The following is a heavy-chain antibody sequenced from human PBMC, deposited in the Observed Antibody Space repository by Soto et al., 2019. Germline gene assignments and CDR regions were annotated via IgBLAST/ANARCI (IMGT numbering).Heavy chain of an antibody. V-gene: IGHV4-59*01. J-gene: IGHJ6*02. D-gene: IGHD5-18*01. CDR3: ARVGYSYGYGYYYGMDV. Sequence: SETLSLTCTVSGGSISSYYWSWIRQPPGKGLEWIGYIYYSGSTNYNPSLKSRVTISVDTSKNQFSLKLSSVTAADTAVYYCARVGYSYGYGYYYGMDVWGQATTVTVS. CDR1: GGSISSYY. CDR2: IYYSGST.